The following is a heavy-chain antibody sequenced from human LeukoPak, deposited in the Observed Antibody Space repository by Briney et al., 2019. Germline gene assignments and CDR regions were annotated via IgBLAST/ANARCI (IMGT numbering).Heavy chain of an antibody. J-gene: IGHJ4*02. Sequence: PGGSLRLSCTTSGFAFDYFAMSWVRQPAGKGLEWVGFIRRRAYGGAAEYAASVKGRFIISRDDSKGIAYLQMNSLKTEDTAVYYCSRNGLVDFDYWGQGSRVIVSP. CDR1: GFAFDYFA. V-gene: IGHV3-49*04. CDR3: SRNGLVDFDY. CDR2: IRRRAYGGAA.